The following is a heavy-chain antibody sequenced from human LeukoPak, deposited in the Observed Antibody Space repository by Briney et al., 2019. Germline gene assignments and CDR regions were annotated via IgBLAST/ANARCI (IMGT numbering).Heavy chain of an antibody. Sequence: GASVKVSCKASGYTFTSYDINWVRQATGQGLEWMGWMNPNSGNTGYAQKFQGRVTMTRNTSISTAYMELSSLRSEDTAVYYCARGSRSPYYYYMDVWGKGTTVTVSS. CDR1: GYTFTSYD. CDR2: MNPNSGNT. V-gene: IGHV1-8*01. CDR3: ARGSRSPYYYYMDV. D-gene: IGHD2-15*01. J-gene: IGHJ6*03.